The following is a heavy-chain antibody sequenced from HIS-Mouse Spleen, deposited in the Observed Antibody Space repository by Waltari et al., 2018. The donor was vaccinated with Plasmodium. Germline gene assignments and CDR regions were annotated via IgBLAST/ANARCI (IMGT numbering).Heavy chain of an antibody. CDR1: GFTFSSYW. V-gene: IGHV3-7*01. D-gene: IGHD6-13*01. CDR2: IKQDGSEK. Sequence: QLVESGAGLVQPWGSMRLPRAASGFTFSSYWMSRVRQAPGKGLEWVANIKQDGSEKYYVDSVKGRFTISRDNAKNSLYLQMNSLRAEDTAVYYCASSWYWYFDLWGRGTLVTVSS. J-gene: IGHJ2*01. CDR3: ASSWYWYFDL.